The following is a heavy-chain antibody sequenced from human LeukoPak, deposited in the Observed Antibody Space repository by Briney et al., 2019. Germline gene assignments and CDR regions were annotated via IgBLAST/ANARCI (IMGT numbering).Heavy chain of an antibody. D-gene: IGHD3-3*01. J-gene: IGHJ4*02. CDR2: IYYSGST. Sequence: GSLRLSCAASGFTFSSYSMNWVRQPPGKGLEFIGSIYYSGSTFYNPSLKSRVTVSMDMAKNQFSLKLNSVTAADTAVYYCARETVFGVDMGRYFDYWGQGTLVTVSS. CDR1: GFTFSSYS. V-gene: IGHV4-39*07. CDR3: ARETVFGVDMGRYFDY.